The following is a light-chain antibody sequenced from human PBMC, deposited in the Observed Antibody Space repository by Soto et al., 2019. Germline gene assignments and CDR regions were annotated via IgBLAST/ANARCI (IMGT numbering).Light chain of an antibody. CDR3: AAWDDSLNGPV. Sequence: QSVLTQPPSASGTPGQRVTISCSGSSSNIGSNTVNSYQQLPGTAPKLLIYSNNQRPSGVPDRFSVSKSGTSASLAISGLQSEDEADYYCAAWDDSLNGPVFGGGTKLTVL. V-gene: IGLV1-44*01. CDR2: SNN. J-gene: IGLJ2*01. CDR1: SSNIGSNT.